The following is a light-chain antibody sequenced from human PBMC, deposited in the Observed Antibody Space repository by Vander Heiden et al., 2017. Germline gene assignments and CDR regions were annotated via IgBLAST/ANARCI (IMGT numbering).Light chain of an antibody. CDR2: AAS. CDR3: KQVNSPFT. V-gene: IGKV1-9*01. Sequence: ILLTPSPSSLSASVGDRVTITCRASHGISSYVAWYQQKPGKAPKLRIYAASTLQSGVTARCSGRGSGKDFSLTISSLQPEDLTTYYCKQVNSPFTFGPGTKVDIK. J-gene: IGKJ3*01. CDR1: HGISSY.